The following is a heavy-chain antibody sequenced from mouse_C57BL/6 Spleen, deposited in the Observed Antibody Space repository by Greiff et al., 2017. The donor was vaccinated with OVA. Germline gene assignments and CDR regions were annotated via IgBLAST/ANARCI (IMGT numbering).Heavy chain of an antibody. D-gene: IGHD1-1*01. V-gene: IGHV1-15*01. CDR2: IDPETGGT. Sequence: QVQLQQSGAELVRPGASVTLSCKASGYTFTDYEMHWVKQTPVHGLEWIGAIDPETGGTAYNQKFKGKAILTADKSSSTAYMELRSLTSEDSAVYYCTTPITTVVGRGFAYWGQGTLVTVSA. CDR1: GYTFTDYE. CDR3: TTPITTVVGRGFAY. J-gene: IGHJ3*01.